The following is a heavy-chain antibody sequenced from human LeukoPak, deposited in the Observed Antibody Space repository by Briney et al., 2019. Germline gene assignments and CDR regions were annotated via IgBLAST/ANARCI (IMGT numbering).Heavy chain of an antibody. CDR1: GFTFDDYA. CDR2: ISTSSSYI. Sequence: GGSLRLSCAASGFTFDDYAMHWVRQAPGKGLEWVSSISTSSSYIYYADSVKGRFTISRDNARNSLYLQMNTLRAEDTAVYSCARGADGVSSNSRGWFDPWGQGTLVTVSS. J-gene: IGHJ5*02. D-gene: IGHD2-15*01. V-gene: IGHV3-21*01. CDR3: ARGADGVSSNSRGWFDP.